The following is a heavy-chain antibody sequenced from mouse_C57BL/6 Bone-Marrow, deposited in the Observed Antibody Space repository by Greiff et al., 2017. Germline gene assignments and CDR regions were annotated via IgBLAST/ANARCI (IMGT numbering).Heavy chain of an antibody. Sequence: EVKLVESGGGLVQPGGSMKLSCAASGFTFSDAWMDWVRQSPETGLEWVAEIRNKANNQATYYAEYVKGRFTSTRDDSKSSVYLHMNSLRAEDTGIYYCTRRPDYWGQGTSVTVSS. CDR2: IRNKANNQAT. CDR1: GFTFSDAW. J-gene: IGHJ4*01. CDR3: TRRPDY. V-gene: IGHV6-6*01.